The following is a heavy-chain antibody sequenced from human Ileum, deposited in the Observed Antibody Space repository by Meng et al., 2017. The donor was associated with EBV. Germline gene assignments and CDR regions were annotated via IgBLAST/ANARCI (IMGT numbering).Heavy chain of an antibody. D-gene: IGHD6-13*01. CDR3: ARGFYTYGSSCFDY. CDR1: GVSFSGYY. CDR2: INHSGST. Sequence: GRLNPCGPLSLTCAVYGVSFSGYYWTWIRQPPGKGLEWIGEINHSGSTNYNPSLKSRVTISVDKNQFSLKLSSVTAADTAVYYXARGFYTYGSSCFDYWGQGTLVTVSS. V-gene: IGHV4-34*01. J-gene: IGHJ4*02.